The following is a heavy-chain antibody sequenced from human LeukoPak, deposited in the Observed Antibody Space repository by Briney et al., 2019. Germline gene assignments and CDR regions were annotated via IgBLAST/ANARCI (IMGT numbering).Heavy chain of an antibody. CDR3: AKSPWNGKFRAYFDY. Sequence: GGSLRLSRAASGFTFSSYGVHWVRQAPGKGLEWVAFIRHDGSYKDYADSVKGRFTISRDNSKNTLYLQMNSLRAEDTAVYYCAKSPWNGKFRAYFDYWGQGTLVTVSS. V-gene: IGHV3-30*02. D-gene: IGHD1-1*01. CDR1: GFTFSSYG. J-gene: IGHJ4*02. CDR2: IRHDGSYK.